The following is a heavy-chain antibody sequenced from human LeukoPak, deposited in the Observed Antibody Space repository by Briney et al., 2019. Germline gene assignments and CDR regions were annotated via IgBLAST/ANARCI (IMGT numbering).Heavy chain of an antibody. V-gene: IGHV3-21*01. Sequence: GGSLTLSCAASEFTFSSYSMTWVRQAPGKGLEWVSSISSSSNYIYYADSVKGRFTISRDNAKNSLYLQMNSLRAEDTAMYYCASSGSHPSFWGQGTMVTVSS. CDR2: ISSSSNYI. CDR1: EFTFSSYS. D-gene: IGHD1-26*01. CDR3: ASSGSHPSF. J-gene: IGHJ3*01.